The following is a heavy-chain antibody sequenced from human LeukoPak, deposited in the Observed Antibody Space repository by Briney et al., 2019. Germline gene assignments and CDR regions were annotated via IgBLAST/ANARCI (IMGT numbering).Heavy chain of an antibody. D-gene: IGHD6-19*01. V-gene: IGHV3-48*04. Sequence: GGSLRLSCAASGFTFSSYSMNWVRQAPGKGLEWVSYISSSSSTIYYADSVKGRFTISRDNAKNSLYLQMNSLRAEDTAVYYCARDATYSSGHYNWFDPWGQGTLVTVSS. J-gene: IGHJ5*02. CDR2: ISSSSSTI. CDR1: GFTFSSYS. CDR3: ARDATYSSGHYNWFDP.